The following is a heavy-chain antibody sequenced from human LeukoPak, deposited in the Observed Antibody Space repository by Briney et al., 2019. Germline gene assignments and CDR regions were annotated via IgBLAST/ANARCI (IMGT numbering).Heavy chain of an antibody. CDR1: GGSISSYY. CDR3: ARDFTDYGDYGRYYYYMDV. Sequence: SETLSLTCTVSGGSISSYYWSWIRQPAGKGLEWIGRIYTSGSTNYNPSLKSRATMSVDTSKNQFSLKLSSVTAADTAVYYCARDFTDYGDYGRYYYYMDVWGKGTTVTVSS. V-gene: IGHV4-4*07. CDR2: IYTSGST. J-gene: IGHJ6*03. D-gene: IGHD4-17*01.